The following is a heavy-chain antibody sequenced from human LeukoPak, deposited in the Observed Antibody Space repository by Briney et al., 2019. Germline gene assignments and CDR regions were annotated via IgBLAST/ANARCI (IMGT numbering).Heavy chain of an antibody. D-gene: IGHD3-3*01. J-gene: IGHJ6*02. Sequence: GGSLRLSCAASGFPFSRYWMHWVRQVPGKGLVWVSRINSDGSSTSYADSVKGRFTISRDNAKNTLYLQMNSLRAEDTAVYYCARPDYDFYLAAQYYYGMDVWGQGTTVTVSS. CDR3: ARPDYDFYLAAQYYYGMDV. CDR1: GFPFSRYW. V-gene: IGHV3-74*01. CDR2: INSDGSST.